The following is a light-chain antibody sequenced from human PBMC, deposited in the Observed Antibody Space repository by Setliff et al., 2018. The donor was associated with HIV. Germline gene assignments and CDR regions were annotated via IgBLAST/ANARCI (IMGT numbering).Light chain of an antibody. V-gene: IGLV7-46*01. CDR3: LLFYSGVRV. CDR2: DAG. Sequence: QAVVTQEPSLTVSPGGTVTLTCASDSGAVTSGHFPYWFRQKPGQAPETLIYDAGTKLSSTPARFSGSLLGGKAALTLSGAQPEDEAEYYCLLFYSGVRVFGGGTKVTVL. J-gene: IGLJ2*01. CDR1: SGAVTSGHF.